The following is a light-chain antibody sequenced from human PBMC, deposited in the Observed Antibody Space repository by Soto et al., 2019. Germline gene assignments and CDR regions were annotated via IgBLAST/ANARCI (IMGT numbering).Light chain of an antibody. CDR1: QSVSTSY. CDR2: GAS. Sequence: EIVLTQSPGTLSLSPGERATLSCRASQSVSTSYLAWYQQKPGQAPRLLIYGASSRATGIPDTFSGSGSGTNVTLTISSLGPEDFVVYYFQQYCSSPPLTFGGGTKVEIK. CDR3: QQYCSSPPLT. J-gene: IGKJ4*01. V-gene: IGKV3-20*01.